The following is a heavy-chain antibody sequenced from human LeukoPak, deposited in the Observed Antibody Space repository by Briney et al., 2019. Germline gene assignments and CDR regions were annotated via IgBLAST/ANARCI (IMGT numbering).Heavy chain of an antibody. CDR3: AKVGHYSSSWYLYYFDY. V-gene: IGHV3-23*01. Sequence: PGGSLRLSCAASGFTFSSYAMSWVRQAPGKGLEWVSATSGSGGSTYYADSVKGRFTISRDNSKNTLYLQMNSLRAEDTAVYYCAKVGHYSSSWYLYYFDYWGQGTLVTVSS. D-gene: IGHD6-13*01. CDR2: TSGSGGST. CDR1: GFTFSSYA. J-gene: IGHJ4*02.